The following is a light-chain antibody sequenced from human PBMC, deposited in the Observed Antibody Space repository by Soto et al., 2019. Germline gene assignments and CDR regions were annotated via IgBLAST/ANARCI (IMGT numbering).Light chain of an antibody. V-gene: IGLV2-14*01. CDR3: SSYTTINTRI. CDR2: DVS. CDR1: SSDVGGYNY. J-gene: IGLJ2*01. Sequence: QSALTQPASVSGSPGQSITISCTGTSSDVGGYNYVSWYQQNPGKAPKLMIYDVSNRPSGDSNRFSGSKSGNTASLTISGLQAEDEADYYCSSYTTINTRIFGGGTKVTVL.